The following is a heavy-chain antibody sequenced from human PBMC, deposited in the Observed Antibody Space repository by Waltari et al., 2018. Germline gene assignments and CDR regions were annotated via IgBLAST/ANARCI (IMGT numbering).Heavy chain of an antibody. CDR3: ARGDGSSGLDY. J-gene: IGHJ4*02. Sequence: EVQLVESGGGLVKPGGSLRLSCAASGFTFSNYRMNWVRQAPGNGLEWVSFISSSTSYINYADSVRGRFTISRDNARNSLYLQMNSLRADDTAVYYCARGDGSSGLDYWGQGILVTVSS. CDR2: ISSSTSYI. D-gene: IGHD6-19*01. CDR1: GFTFSNYR. V-gene: IGHV3-21*01.